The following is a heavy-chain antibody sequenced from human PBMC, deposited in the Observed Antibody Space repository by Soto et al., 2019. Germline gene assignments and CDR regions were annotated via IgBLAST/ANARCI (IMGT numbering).Heavy chain of an antibody. Sequence: GGSLRLSCAASGFTFSNAWMSWVRQAPGKGLEWVGRIKRNTDGGTTDYAAPVQGRFTISRDDSKNTLYLQMDSLKIEDTAVYYCTTGMTTVTAGFDYWGQGTPVTVSS. J-gene: IGHJ4*02. CDR1: GFTFSNAW. V-gene: IGHV3-15*01. CDR2: IKRNTDGGTT. D-gene: IGHD4-17*01. CDR3: TTGMTTVTAGFDY.